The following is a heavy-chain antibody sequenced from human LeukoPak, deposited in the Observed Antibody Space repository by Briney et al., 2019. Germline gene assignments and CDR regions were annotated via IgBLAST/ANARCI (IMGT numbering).Heavy chain of an antibody. J-gene: IGHJ4*02. Sequence: SETLSLTCTVSGGSISSGDYYWSWIRQPPGKGLEWIGYIYYSGSTYYNPSLKSRVTISVDTSKNQFSLKLSSVTAADTAVYYRARDNERDSSGYSGYWGQGTLVTVSS. CDR3: ARDNERDSSGYSGY. CDR1: GGSISSGDYY. V-gene: IGHV4-30-4*08. CDR2: IYYSGST. D-gene: IGHD3-22*01.